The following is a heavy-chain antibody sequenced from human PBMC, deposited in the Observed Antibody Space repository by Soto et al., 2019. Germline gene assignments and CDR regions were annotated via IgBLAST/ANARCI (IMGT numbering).Heavy chain of an antibody. CDR2: ISGDGGTT. J-gene: IGHJ4*02. D-gene: IGHD2-15*01. CDR3: AKKDCSGATCPLDY. CDR1: GFSFSLYS. Sequence: GGSLRLSCAASGFSFSLYSMTWVRQAPGKGLEWVSVISGDGGTTIYADSVKGRFTISRDNSKNTLYLQLSSLSAEDTAVYYCAKKDCSGATCPLDYWGQGTLVTVSS. V-gene: IGHV3-23*01.